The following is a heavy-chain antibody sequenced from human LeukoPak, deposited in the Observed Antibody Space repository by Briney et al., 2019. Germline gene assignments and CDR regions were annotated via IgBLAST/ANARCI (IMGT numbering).Heavy chain of an antibody. CDR1: GYTLTELS. CDR3: ATGYLVTAGLMDV. J-gene: IGHJ6*02. D-gene: IGHD6-13*01. V-gene: IGHV1-24*01. Sequence: ASVNVSCTVSGYTLTELSMFWVRQAPGKGLEWMGGFDPEDGKTVYAQKFQGRVTMTEDTSTDTAYMELSSLRSEDTAVYYCATGYLVTAGLMDVWGQGTTVTVSS. CDR2: FDPEDGKT.